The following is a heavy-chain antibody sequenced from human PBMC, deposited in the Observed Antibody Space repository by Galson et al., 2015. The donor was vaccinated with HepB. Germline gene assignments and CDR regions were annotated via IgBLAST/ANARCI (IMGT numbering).Heavy chain of an antibody. Sequence: SLRLSCAASGFTFSSYSMNWIRQAPGKGLEWVSYIYIGGSSSLIFYADSVKGRFTISRDNAKNSLYLQMNSLRAEDTAVYYCVRDTRYAFDIWGQGTMVTGSS. CDR3: VRDTRYAFDI. CDR2: IGGSSSLI. D-gene: IGHD3-3*01. V-gene: IGHV3-48*04. CDR1: GFTFSSYS. J-gene: IGHJ3*02.